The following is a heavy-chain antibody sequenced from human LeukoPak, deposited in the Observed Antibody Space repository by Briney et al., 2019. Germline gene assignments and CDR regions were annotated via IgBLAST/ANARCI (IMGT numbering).Heavy chain of an antibody. CDR3: ARDRCSSTSCYLDY. D-gene: IGHD2-2*01. CDR1: GGTFSSYA. V-gene: IGHV1-69*05. J-gene: IGHJ4*02. Sequence: SVKVSCKASGGTFSSYAISWVRQAPGQGLEWMGGIIPIFGTANYAQKSQGRVTITTDESTSTAYMELSSLRSEDTAVYYCARDRCSSTSCYLDYWGQGTLVTVSS. CDR2: IIPIFGTA.